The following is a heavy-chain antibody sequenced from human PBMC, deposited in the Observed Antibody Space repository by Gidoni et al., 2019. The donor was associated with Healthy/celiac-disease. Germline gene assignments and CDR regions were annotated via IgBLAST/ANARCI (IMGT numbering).Heavy chain of an antibody. CDR1: GFMFDEDD. CDR2: ISWDSGSI. CDR3: AKDTYSRYSSGWHFDY. J-gene: IGHJ4*02. Sequence: EVQLVEPGGGLVQPGRSLRLSCAASGFMFDEDDMHWVRQAPGRGLEWVSGISWDSGSIGYADSVTGRFTISRDNAKNSLYLQMNSLRAEDTALYYCAKDTYSRYSSGWHFDYWGQGTLVPVSS. D-gene: IGHD6-19*01. V-gene: IGHV3-9*01.